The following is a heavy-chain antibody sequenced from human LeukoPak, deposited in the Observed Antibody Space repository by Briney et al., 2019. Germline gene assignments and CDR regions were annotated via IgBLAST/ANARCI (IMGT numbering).Heavy chain of an antibody. Sequence: GGSLRLSCAASGFTFSSYAMHWVRQAPGKGLEYVSSISTNGGSTYYANSVKDRFTISRDNSKNTLYLQMNSLRAEDTAVYYCAKDLKAAAGRFDYWGQGTLVTVSS. J-gene: IGHJ4*02. D-gene: IGHD6-13*01. CDR1: GFTFSSYA. CDR2: ISTNGGST. V-gene: IGHV3-64*01. CDR3: AKDLKAAAGRFDY.